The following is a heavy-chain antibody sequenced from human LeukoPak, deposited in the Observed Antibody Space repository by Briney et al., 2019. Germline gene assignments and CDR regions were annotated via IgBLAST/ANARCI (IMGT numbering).Heavy chain of an antibody. CDR2: ISYDGSNK. D-gene: IGHD6-13*01. CDR1: GFTFSSYA. CDR3: ASPIAAAGTGTFEYFQH. V-gene: IGHV3-30*04. J-gene: IGHJ1*01. Sequence: GGSLRLSCAASGFTFSSYAMHWVRQAPGKGLEWVAVISYDGSNKYYADSVKGRFTISRDNSKNTLYLQMNSLRAEDTAVYYCASPIAAAGTGTFEYFQHWGQGTLVTVSS.